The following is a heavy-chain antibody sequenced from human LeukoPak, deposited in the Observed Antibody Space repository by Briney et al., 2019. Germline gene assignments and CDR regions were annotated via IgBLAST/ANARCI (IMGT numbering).Heavy chain of an antibody. CDR1: GYTFTSYY. J-gene: IGHJ4*02. V-gene: IGHV1-46*01. Sequence: ASVTVSCKASGYTFTSYYMHWVRQAPGQGLEWMGIINPSGGSTSYAQKFQGRVTMTRDTSTSTVYMELSSLRSEDTAVYYCARDRVAARPGNYFDYWGQGTLVTVSS. CDR3: ARDRVAARPGNYFDY. D-gene: IGHD6-6*01. CDR2: INPSGGST.